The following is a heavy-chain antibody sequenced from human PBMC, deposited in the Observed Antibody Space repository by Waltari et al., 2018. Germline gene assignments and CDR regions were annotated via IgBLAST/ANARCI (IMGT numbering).Heavy chain of an antibody. J-gene: IGHJ4*02. D-gene: IGHD3-16*01. CDR3: ARVPVMTPGGGPFDH. CDR2: IHNTDTT. Sequence: QLQLHESGPGLVKPSETLSLSCTISGGSMTSHYWTWIRQPPGKELASIGYIHNTDTTKYNPSLKSRVTISMDTSKNQCSLKLSSVPAADTAMYYCARVPVMTPGGGPFDHWGQGILVTVSS. V-gene: IGHV4-59*11. CDR1: GGSMTSHY.